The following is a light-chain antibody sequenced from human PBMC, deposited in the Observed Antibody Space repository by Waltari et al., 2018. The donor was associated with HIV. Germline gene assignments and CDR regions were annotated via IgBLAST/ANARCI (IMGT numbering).Light chain of an antibody. CDR3: QQRVNWPLT. V-gene: IGKV3-11*01. J-gene: IGKJ4*01. CDR1: QSISTY. CDR2: DAS. Sequence: EVVLTQSPATLSLSPGERATLSCRASQSISTYLAWYQQKPGQAPRLLVYDASNRATGNPPRFSGRGSVTDFTLTISSLEPEDFAVYYCQQRVNWPLTFGGGTKVEIK.